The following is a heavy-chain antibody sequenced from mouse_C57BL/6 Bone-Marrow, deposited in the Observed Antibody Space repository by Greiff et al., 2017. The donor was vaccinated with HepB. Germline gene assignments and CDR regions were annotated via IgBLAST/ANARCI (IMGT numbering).Heavy chain of an antibody. CDR1: GFNIKDYY. D-gene: IGHD1-1*01. CDR2: IDPEDGDT. J-gene: IGHJ4*01. CDR3: TWDTVVAYYYAMDY. V-gene: IGHV14-1*01. Sequence: EVQLKESGAELVRPGASVKLSCTASGFNIKDYYMHWVKQRPEQGLEWIGRIDPEDGDTEYAPKFQGKATMTADTSSNTAYLQLSSLTSEDTAVYYCTWDTVVAYYYAMDYWGQGTSVTVSS.